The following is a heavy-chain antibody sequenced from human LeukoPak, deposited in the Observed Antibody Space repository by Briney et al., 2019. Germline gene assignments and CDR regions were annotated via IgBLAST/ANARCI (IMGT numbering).Heavy chain of an antibody. CDR1: GYTFTGYY. Sequence: ASVKVSCKASGYTFTGYYMHWVRQAPGQGLEWMGWINPNSGGTNYAQKLQGRVTMTTDTSTNTAYMELRSLRSDDTAVYYCARLDGYNLLVDYWGQGTLVTVSS. V-gene: IGHV1-2*02. J-gene: IGHJ4*02. CDR2: INPNSGGT. D-gene: IGHD5-24*01. CDR3: ARLDGYNLLVDY.